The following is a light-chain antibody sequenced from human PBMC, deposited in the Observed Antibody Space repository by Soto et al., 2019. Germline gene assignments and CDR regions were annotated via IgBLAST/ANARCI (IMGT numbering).Light chain of an antibody. J-gene: IGKJ2*01. V-gene: IGKV1-5*03. CDR2: KAS. Sequence: DLQMTQSPSTLSASVGDRVTITCRASQSISSWLAWYQQKPGKAPKLLIYKASSLESGVPSRFSGSRSGTEFTLTISSLQPDDFATYYCQQYNSYSLVYPFGQGTKLEIK. CDR3: QQYNSYSLVYP. CDR1: QSISSW.